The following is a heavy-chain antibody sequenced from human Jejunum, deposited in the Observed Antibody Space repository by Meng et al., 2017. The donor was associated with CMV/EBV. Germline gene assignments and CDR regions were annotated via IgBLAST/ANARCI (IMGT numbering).Heavy chain of an antibody. CDR1: GGSLIGTNW. CDR3: GDPPAGY. J-gene: IGHJ4*02. CDR2: IFHTGTT. V-gene: IGHV4-4*01. Sequence: TLSLTFVVSGGSLIGTNWWNWVRQPPGRGLEWIGEIFHTGTTNYNPSLKSRVTISIDNSKNRFSLKLTSVTAADTAVYFCGDPPAGYWGQGVLVTVSS.